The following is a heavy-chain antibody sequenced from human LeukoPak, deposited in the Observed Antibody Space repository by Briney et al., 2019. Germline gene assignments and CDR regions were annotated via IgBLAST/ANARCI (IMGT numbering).Heavy chain of an antibody. CDR2: IYYSGST. V-gene: IGHV4-59*01. CDR3: ARTRRGDQLLRD. J-gene: IGHJ4*02. D-gene: IGHD2-15*01. CDR1: GGSISSYY. Sequence: SETLSLTCTVSGGSISSYYWSWIRQPPGKGLEWIGYIYYSGSTNYNPSLKSRVTISVDTSKNQFSLKLSSVTAADTAVYYCARTRRGDQLLRDWGQGTLVTVSS.